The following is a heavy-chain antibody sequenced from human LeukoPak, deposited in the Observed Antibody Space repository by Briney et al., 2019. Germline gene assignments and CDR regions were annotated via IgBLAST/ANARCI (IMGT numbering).Heavy chain of an antibody. CDR2: ITFSSSII. Sequence: QPGGSLRLSCAASGFTFSSYSMNWVRQAPGKGLEWVSYITFSSSIIYYADSVKGRFTISRDNAKNSLYLQMNSLRAEDTAVYYCARDRLHYGEYEKTFDYWGQGTLVSVSS. CDR1: GFTFSSYS. D-gene: IGHD4-17*01. CDR3: ARDRLHYGEYEKTFDY. V-gene: IGHV3-48*01. J-gene: IGHJ4*02.